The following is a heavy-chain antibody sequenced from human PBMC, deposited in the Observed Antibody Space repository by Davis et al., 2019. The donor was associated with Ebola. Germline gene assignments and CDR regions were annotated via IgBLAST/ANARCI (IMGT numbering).Heavy chain of an antibody. J-gene: IGHJ4*02. Sequence: ALVKVSCKASGYILSDYYLHWVRQAPGQGLEWMGWINPHNGRTKYAQKFEGRVTMTRDKSISTAYMDLSSLTSDDTAVYYCAKDVGYSYGVDYWGQGTLVTVSS. CDR3: AKDVGYSYGVDY. CDR2: INPHNGRT. CDR1: GYILSDYY. D-gene: IGHD5-18*01. V-gene: IGHV1-2*02.